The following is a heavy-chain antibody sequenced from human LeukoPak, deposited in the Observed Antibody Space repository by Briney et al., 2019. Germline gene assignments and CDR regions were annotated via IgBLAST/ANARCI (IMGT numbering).Heavy chain of an antibody. D-gene: IGHD5-24*01. J-gene: IGHJ4*02. Sequence: GGSLRLSCAASAFTVSSNYMSWVRQAQGKGLEWVSVISGGGTTYYADSVKGRFTISRDNSNNTLYLQMNSLRAEDTAMYYCARKMATTDDYWGQGTLVTVSS. CDR1: AFTVSSNY. CDR2: ISGGGTT. V-gene: IGHV3-53*01. CDR3: ARKMATTDDY.